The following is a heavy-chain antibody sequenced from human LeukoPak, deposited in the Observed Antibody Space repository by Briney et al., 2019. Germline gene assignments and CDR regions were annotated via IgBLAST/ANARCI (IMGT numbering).Heavy chain of an antibody. Sequence: GGSLRLSCAASGFTFSSYGMHWVRQAPGKGLEWVSVISYDGSNKYYADSVKGRFTISRDNSKNTLYLQMNSLRAEDTAVYYCAKDIDCGGNSGDYWGEGALVTVSS. D-gene: IGHD4-23*01. J-gene: IGHJ4*02. CDR3: AKDIDCGGNSGDY. CDR2: ISYDGSNK. V-gene: IGHV3-30*18. CDR1: GFTFSSYG.